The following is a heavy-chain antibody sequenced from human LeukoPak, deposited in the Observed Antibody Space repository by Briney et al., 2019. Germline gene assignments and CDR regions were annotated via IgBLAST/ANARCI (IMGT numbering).Heavy chain of an antibody. J-gene: IGHJ4*02. V-gene: IGHV5-51*01. CDR1: GYSFTSYW. Sequence: GESLKISCKGSGYSFTSYWIGWVRQMPGKGLEWMGIIYPGDSDTRYSPSFQGQVTISADKSISTAYLQWSSPKASDTAMYYCARRDYDILTGYNNYFDYWGQGTLVTVSS. CDR3: ARRDYDILTGYNNYFDY. CDR2: IYPGDSDT. D-gene: IGHD3-9*01.